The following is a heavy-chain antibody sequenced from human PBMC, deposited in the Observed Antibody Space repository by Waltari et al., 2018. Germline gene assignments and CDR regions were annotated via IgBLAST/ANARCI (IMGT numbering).Heavy chain of an antibody. V-gene: IGHV1-18*01. CDR2: IRACNGNT. CDR3: ARASRVRGSGLPQMDV. Sequence: QVQLVQSGAEVKKPGASVKVSCKASGYTFINYGISWVRQAPGQGLEWMGWIRACNGNTNYARKVQGRVTMTTDTSTTTAYMELTSLRSDDTAVYFCARASRVRGSGLPQMDVWGQGTTVTVSS. D-gene: IGHD2-15*01. CDR1: GYTFINYG. J-gene: IGHJ6*02.